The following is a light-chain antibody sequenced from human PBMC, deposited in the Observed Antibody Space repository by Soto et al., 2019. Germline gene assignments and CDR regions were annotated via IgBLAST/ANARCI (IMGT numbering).Light chain of an antibody. J-gene: IGKJ1*01. V-gene: IGKV2-30*01. CDR3: MQGTHWPWT. CDR1: QSLVYSNGNAY. Sequence: DAVLTQSPLSLPVTLGQPAAISCRSSQSLVYSNGNAYLIWFQQRPGQSPRRLIYQVSTRDAGVPDSFSGSGSCTYFTLTISRVEAEYVGLYYCMQGTHWPWTFGQGTKVEIK. CDR2: QVS.